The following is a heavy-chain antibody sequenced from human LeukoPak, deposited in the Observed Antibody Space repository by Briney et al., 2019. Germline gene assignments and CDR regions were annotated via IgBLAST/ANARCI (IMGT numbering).Heavy chain of an antibody. V-gene: IGHV4-38-2*02. Sequence: GSLRLSCAASGLNLRDYYMGWIRQAPGKGLEWIGSIYHDGRIDYNPSLKSRVTISRDTSNDQFSLKLSSVTAADTAMYYCARDTSPGITGTYWGQGTLVTVSS. CDR1: GLNLRDYY. CDR3: ARDTSPGITGTY. CDR2: IYHDGRI. D-gene: IGHD1-20*01. J-gene: IGHJ4*02.